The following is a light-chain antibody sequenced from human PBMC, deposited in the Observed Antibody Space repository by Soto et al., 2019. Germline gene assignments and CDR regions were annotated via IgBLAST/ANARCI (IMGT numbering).Light chain of an antibody. V-gene: IGKV3-11*01. CDR3: QQRSDWPLT. J-gene: IGKJ4*01. CDR1: HSVGTY. CDR2: DAY. Sequence: EIVLTQSPATLSLSPGERGTLSCRASHSVGTYLAWYQQKVGQAPRLLVYDAYSWAAGTPARFSGSGSGTDFTLTISSLETEDFAVYYCQQRSDWPLTFGGGTKVEIK.